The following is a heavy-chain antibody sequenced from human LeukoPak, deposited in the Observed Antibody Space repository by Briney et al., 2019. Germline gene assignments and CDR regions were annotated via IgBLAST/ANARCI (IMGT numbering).Heavy chain of an antibody. CDR1: GYTFTSYG. CDR3: ARVYGQDIASPMDV. D-gene: IGHD5-12*01. CDR2: ISAYNGNT. Sequence: ASVKVSCKASGYTFTSYGISWVRQAPGQGLEWMGWISAYNGNTNYVQKLQGRVTMTTDTSTSTAYMELRSLRSDDTAVYYCARVYGQDIASPMDVWGQGTTVTVSS. J-gene: IGHJ6*02. V-gene: IGHV1-18*01.